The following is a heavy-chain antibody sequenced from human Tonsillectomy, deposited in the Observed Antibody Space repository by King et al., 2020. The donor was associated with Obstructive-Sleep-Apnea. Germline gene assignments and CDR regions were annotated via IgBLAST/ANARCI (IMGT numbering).Heavy chain of an antibody. J-gene: IGHJ4*02. D-gene: IGHD6-13*01. V-gene: IGHV4-39*07. CDR3: ARDASSWLPFDY. CDR2: IYYSGST. Sequence: LQLQESGPGLVKPSETLSLTCTVSGGSISSSSYYWGWIRQPPGKGLEWIGSIYYSGSTYYNPSLKSRVTISVDTSKNQFSLKLSSVTAADTAIYYCARDASSWLPFDYWGQGTLVTVSS. CDR1: GGSISSSSYY.